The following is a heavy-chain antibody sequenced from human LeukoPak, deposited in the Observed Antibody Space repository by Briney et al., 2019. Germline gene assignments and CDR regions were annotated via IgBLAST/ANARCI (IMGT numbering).Heavy chain of an antibody. Sequence: SETLSLTCTVSGYSIRGGDYWGCIRQSPREGLEWIGSIYNGGSTYYNPSLRSRVIVSVDTSKSHFSLKMSSVTAADTAVYYCARDLASCAGDCYSDGFDYWGQGALVTVSS. CDR1: GYSIRGGDY. V-gene: IGHV4-38-2*02. D-gene: IGHD2-21*02. J-gene: IGHJ4*02. CDR2: IYNGGST. CDR3: ARDLASCAGDCYSDGFDY.